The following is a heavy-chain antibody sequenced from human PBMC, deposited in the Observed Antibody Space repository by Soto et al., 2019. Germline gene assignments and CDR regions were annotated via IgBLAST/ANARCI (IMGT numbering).Heavy chain of an antibody. J-gene: IGHJ6*02. CDR3: RSSTSCYDESCVDV. CDR2: LYHIGGT. Sequence: SETLSLTCAVSGYSISSGNYWAWIRQPPGRGLEWIGSLYHIGGTHYNTSLKSRVTISVDTSKNHFSLELSSVTAADTAIYYCRSSTSCYDESCVDVWGQGTMVTVSS. CDR1: GYSISSGNY. V-gene: IGHV4-38-2*01. D-gene: IGHD2-2*01.